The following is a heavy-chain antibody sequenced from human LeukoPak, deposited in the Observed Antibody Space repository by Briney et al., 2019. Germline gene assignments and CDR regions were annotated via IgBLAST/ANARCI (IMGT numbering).Heavy chain of an antibody. D-gene: IGHD3-22*01. Sequence: SETLSLTCAVYGGSFSGYYWSWIRQPPGKGLEWIGEINHSGSTNYNPSLKSRVTISVDTSKNQFSLNLSSVTAADTAVYYCARGGRSWLLLKRYFDLWGRGTLVTVSS. CDR3: ARGGRSWLLLKRYFDL. V-gene: IGHV4-34*01. CDR1: GGSFSGYY. CDR2: INHSGST. J-gene: IGHJ2*01.